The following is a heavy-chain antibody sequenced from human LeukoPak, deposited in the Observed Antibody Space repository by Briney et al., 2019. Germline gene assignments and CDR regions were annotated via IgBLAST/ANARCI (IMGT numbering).Heavy chain of an antibody. CDR1: GGSISFYY. J-gene: IGHJ3*02. V-gene: IGHV4-59*08. CDR2: IYNSGTT. CDR3: ARPQHHYSIGYAFDI. Sequence: SETLSLTCTVSGGSISFYYWSCVRQAPGKGREGRGYIYNSGTTAYTPSLKSRVNILVDTSKHQLSLTLSAVTAADTAVYYCARPQHHYSIGYAFDIWGQGTVVTVSS. D-gene: IGHD6-19*01.